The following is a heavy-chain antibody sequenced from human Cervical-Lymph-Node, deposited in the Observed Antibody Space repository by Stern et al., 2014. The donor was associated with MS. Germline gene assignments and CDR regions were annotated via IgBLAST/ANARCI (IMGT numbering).Heavy chain of an antibody. Sequence: VQLLESGADVKKPGSSVRVSCKASGDTFSSNSFSCVRQAPGQGLEWVGGIIPTVNTVNYAHKFPGRVTITPDTSTGTTFLDLSSLRSDDSGVYFCARDQGGIAADWGQGTLVTVSS. CDR3: ARDQGGIAAD. D-gene: IGHD6-13*01. CDR1: GDTFSSNS. J-gene: IGHJ4*02. CDR2: IIPTVNTV. V-gene: IGHV1-69*06.